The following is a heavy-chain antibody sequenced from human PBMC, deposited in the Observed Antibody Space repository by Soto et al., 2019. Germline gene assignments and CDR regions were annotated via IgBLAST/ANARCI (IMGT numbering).Heavy chain of an antibody. J-gene: IGHJ6*03. D-gene: IGHD2-2*01. CDR2: ISGSGGST. V-gene: IGHV3-23*01. CDR1: GSTFSTYA. Sequence: GGSLRLSCAASGSTFSTYAMSWVRQAPGKGLEWVSGISGSGGSTFYADSVKGRFTISRDNSKNTLYLQMNSLRVEDTAVYSCARGGYCSGTSCYADYYYYYMDVWGKWTTVTVSS. CDR3: ARGGYCSGTSCYADYYYYYMDV.